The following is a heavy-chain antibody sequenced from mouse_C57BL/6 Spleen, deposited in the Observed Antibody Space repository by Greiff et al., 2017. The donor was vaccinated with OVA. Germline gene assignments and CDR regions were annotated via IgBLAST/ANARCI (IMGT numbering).Heavy chain of an antibody. J-gene: IGHJ2*01. V-gene: IGHV3-6*01. CDR3: ARQLGPFDY. Sequence: EVKLMESGPGLVKPSQSLSLTCSVTGYSITSGYYWNWIRQFPGNKLEWMGYISYDGSNNYNPSLKNRISITRDTSKNQFFLKLNSVTTEDTATYYCARQLGPFDYWGQGTTLTVSS. CDR1: GYSITSGYY. CDR2: ISYDGSN. D-gene: IGHD4-1*02.